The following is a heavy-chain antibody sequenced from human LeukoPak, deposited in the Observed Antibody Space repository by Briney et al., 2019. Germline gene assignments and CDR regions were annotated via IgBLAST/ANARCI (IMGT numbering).Heavy chain of an antibody. CDR1: GGSVSSYY. D-gene: IGHD4-23*01. CDR2: IYYSGST. V-gene: IGHV4-59*08. Sequence: SETLSLTCTVSGGSVSSYYWSWIRQPPGKGLEWIGYIYYSGSTNYNPSLKSRVTISVDTSKNQFSLKLSSVTAADTAVYYCARADYGGNSGSINAFDIWVQGTMVTVSS. CDR3: ARADYGGNSGSINAFDI. J-gene: IGHJ3*02.